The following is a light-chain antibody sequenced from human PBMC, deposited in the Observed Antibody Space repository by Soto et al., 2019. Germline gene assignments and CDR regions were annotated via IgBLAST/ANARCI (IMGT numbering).Light chain of an antibody. CDR1: QSISSG. Sequence: DTQMTQSPSPLPASVGDRVTMACRANQSISSGLAWYQQKPGKAPKLLIYDASSLESGVPSRFSGSGSGTEFTLTITSLQPDDFATYYCQQYHSYSWTFGQGTKV. V-gene: IGKV1-5*01. J-gene: IGKJ1*01. CDR2: DAS. CDR3: QQYHSYSWT.